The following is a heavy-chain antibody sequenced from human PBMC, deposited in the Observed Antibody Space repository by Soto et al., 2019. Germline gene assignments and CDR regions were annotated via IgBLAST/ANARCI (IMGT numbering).Heavy chain of an antibody. CDR2: ISPYTGNT. J-gene: IGHJ6*02. V-gene: IGHV1-18*01. CDR1: GYTFTSYG. CDR3: VMVDNYVTPTPQDV. D-gene: IGHD3-16*01. Sequence: ASVKVSCKASGYTFTSYGIAWVRQAPEQGLEWMGWISPYTGNTHSATKIQGRLTMTTDTSTSTAYMDLGSLTSDDTAVYYCVMVDNYVTPTPQDVWGQGTTVTVSS.